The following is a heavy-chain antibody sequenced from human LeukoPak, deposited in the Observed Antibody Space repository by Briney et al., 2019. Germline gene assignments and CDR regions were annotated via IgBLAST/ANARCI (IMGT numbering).Heavy chain of an antibody. CDR1: GGTFSSYA. J-gene: IGHJ2*01. V-gene: IGHV1-69*04. CDR3: ARPPSGSYYQWYFDL. Sequence: ASVKVSCKASGGTFSSYAISWVRQAPGQGLEWMGRIIPILGIANYAQKFQGRVTITADKSTSTAYMELSSLRSEDTAVYYCARPPSGSYYQWYFDLWGRGTLVTVSS. CDR2: IIPILGIA. D-gene: IGHD3-10*01.